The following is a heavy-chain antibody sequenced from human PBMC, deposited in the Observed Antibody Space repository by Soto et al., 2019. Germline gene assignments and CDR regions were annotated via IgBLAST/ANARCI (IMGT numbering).Heavy chain of an antibody. CDR2: IYRDGTT. J-gene: IGHJ6*01. V-gene: IGHV3-53*01. CDR3: ARGASNLGA. CDR1: VFIVSTNY. D-gene: IGHD4-4*01. Sequence: GESLKISCEASVFIVSTNYMTWVRQAPGKGLEWVSVIYRDGTTYYADSVKGRFTISRDSSKNTLYLQLNSLRAEDTAVYYCARGASNLGAWGQGTTVTVSS.